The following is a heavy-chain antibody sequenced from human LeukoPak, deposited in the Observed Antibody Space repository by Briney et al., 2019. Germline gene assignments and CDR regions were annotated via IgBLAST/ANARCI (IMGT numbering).Heavy chain of an antibody. CDR1: GGSFSGYY. CDR2: INHSGST. Sequence: SETLSLTCAVYGGSFSGYYWSWIRQPPGKGLEWIGEINHSGSTNYNPSLKSRVTISVDTSKNQFSLKLSSVTAADTAVYYCARLGYTIVAAGQDDYWGQGTLVTVSS. J-gene: IGHJ4*02. CDR3: ARLGYTIVAAGQDDY. V-gene: IGHV4-34*01. D-gene: IGHD6-13*01.